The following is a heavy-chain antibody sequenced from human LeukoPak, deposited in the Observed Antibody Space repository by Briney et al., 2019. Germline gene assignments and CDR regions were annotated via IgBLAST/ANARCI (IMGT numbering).Heavy chain of an antibody. CDR3: ARVDSGWHRYYYYYGMDV. D-gene: IGHD6-19*01. CDR2: INPIFGTA. Sequence: SVKVSCKASGGTFSSYAISWVRQAPGQGLEWMGGINPIFGTANYAQKFQGRVTITADESTSTAYMEPSSLRSEDTAVYYCARVDSGWHRYYYYYGMDVWGQGTTVTVSS. J-gene: IGHJ6*02. V-gene: IGHV1-69*13. CDR1: GGTFSSYA.